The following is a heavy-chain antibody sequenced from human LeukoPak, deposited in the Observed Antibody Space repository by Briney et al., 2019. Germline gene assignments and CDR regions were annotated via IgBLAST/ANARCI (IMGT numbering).Heavy chain of an antibody. J-gene: IGHJ6*03. CDR1: GFTFSSYW. D-gene: IGHD3-10*01. Sequence: GGSLRLSCAASGFTFSSYWMHWVRQAPGKGLVWVSRINSDGSSTTYADSVKGRFTISRDNAKNSLYLQMNSLRAEDTAVYYCARSWYYYGSGSYLVPYYYMDVWGKGTTVTVSS. CDR2: INSDGSST. V-gene: IGHV3-74*01. CDR3: ARSWYYYGSGSYLVPYYYMDV.